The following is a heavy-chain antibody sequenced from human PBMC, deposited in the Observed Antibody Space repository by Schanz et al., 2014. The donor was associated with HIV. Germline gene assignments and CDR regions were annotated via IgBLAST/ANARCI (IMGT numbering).Heavy chain of an antibody. D-gene: IGHD2-21*02. CDR3: ARDQGYCAGSTCYSWYYFDS. J-gene: IGHJ4*02. CDR1: GFTFSSYS. CDR2: ISSSSTTI. Sequence: EVQLVESGGGLVKPGGSLRLSCVASGFTFSSYSMNWVRQAPGKGLEWVSYISSSSTTIYYADSVEGRFTVSRDNAKNSLFLQMNSLRVEDTAVYYCARDQGYCAGSTCYSWYYFDSWGQGTPVTVSS. V-gene: IGHV3-48*04.